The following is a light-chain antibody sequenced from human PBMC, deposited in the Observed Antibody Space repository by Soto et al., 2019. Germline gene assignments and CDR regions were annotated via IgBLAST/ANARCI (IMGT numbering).Light chain of an antibody. CDR3: GTWDTRLNARV. J-gene: IGLJ3*02. V-gene: IGLV2-8*01. Sequence: QSVLTQPPSASGSPGQSVTISCTGTSSDVGGYNFVSWYQQHPGKAPKLMISEVSKRPSGVPDRFSGSKSGNTASLTVSGLQADDEADYYCGTWDTRLNARVFGGGTKVTVL. CDR1: SSDVGGYNF. CDR2: EVS.